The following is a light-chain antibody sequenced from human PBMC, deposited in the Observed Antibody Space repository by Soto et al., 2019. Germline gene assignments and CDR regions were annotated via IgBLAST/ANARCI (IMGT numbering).Light chain of an antibody. CDR1: QSIGSW. CDR3: QQYNTYRA. V-gene: IGKV1-5*03. J-gene: IGKJ1*01. CDR2: KAS. Sequence: DIQMTQSPSTLSASVGDRVTITCRASQSIGSWLAWHQQKPGKAPKLLIYKASTLESGVPSRFSGSGSGTEFTLTISSLQPDDFATYYCQQYNTYRAFGQGTKVDIK.